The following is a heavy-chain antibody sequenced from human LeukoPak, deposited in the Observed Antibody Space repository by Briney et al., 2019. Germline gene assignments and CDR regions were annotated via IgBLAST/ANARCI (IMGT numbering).Heavy chain of an antibody. CDR3: ARGGIAAPHHYYYYMDV. Sequence: GASVKVSCKASGYTFTSYYMHWVRQAPGQGLEWMGIINPSGGSTSYAQRFQGRVTMTRDTSTSTVYMELSSLRSEDTAVYYCARGGIAAPHHYYYYMDVWGKGTTVTVSS. V-gene: IGHV1-46*01. CDR2: INPSGGST. CDR1: GYTFTSYY. J-gene: IGHJ6*03. D-gene: IGHD6-6*01.